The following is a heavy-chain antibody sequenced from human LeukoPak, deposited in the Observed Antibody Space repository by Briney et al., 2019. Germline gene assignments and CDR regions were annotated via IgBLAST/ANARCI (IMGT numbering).Heavy chain of an antibody. J-gene: IGHJ4*02. D-gene: IGHD3-10*01. CDR3: ARGGYYGSGSYYEECFDY. CDR2: IRYDGSSK. CDR1: GFTFSNYG. Sequence: GGSLRLSCAASGFTFSNYGMHWVRQAPGKGLEWVAFIRYDGSSKFYADSVKGRFTISRDNSKNTLFLQMNSLRAEDTAVYYCARGGYYGSGSYYEECFDYWGQGALVTVSS. V-gene: IGHV3-30*02.